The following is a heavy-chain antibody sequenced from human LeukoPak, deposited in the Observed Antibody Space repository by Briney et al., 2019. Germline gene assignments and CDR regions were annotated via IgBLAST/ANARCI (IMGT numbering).Heavy chain of an antibody. D-gene: IGHD6-19*01. Sequence: SVKVSCKASGCTFSSYAICWLRQAPGQGLEWVGGIIPIFGTANYAQKFQGRVTMTRDMSTSTVYMELSSLRYEDTAVYYCARGGSGWFRYFQNWGQGTLVTVSS. CDR1: GCTFSSYA. V-gene: IGHV1-69*05. J-gene: IGHJ1*01. CDR2: IIPIFGTA. CDR3: ARGGSGWFRYFQN.